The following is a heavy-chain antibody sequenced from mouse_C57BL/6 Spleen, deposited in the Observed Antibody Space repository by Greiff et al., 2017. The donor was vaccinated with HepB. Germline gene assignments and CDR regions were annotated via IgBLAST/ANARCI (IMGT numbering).Heavy chain of an antibody. CDR3: ASSYGYDVAYAMDY. D-gene: IGHD2-2*01. Sequence: QVHVKQSGPELVKPGASVKISCKASGYAFSSSWMNWVKQRPGKGLEWIGRIYPGDGDTNYNGKFKGKATLTADKSSSTAYMQLSSLTSEDSAVYFCASSYGYDVAYAMDYWGQGTSVTVSS. J-gene: IGHJ4*01. CDR1: GYAFSSSW. V-gene: IGHV1-82*01. CDR2: IYPGDGDT.